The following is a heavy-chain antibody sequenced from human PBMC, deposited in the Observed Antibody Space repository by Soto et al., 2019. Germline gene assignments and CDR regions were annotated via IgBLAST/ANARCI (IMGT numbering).Heavy chain of an antibody. V-gene: IGHV1-46*01. CDR2: INPSGGST. Sequence: ASVKVSCKASGYTFTSYYMHWVRQAPGQGLEWMGIINPSGGSTSYAQKFQGRVTMTRDTSTSTVYMELSSLRSEGTAVYYCATFQLEMDYYYYGMDVWGQGTTVTVSS. D-gene: IGHD1-1*01. CDR3: ATFQLEMDYYYYGMDV. J-gene: IGHJ6*02. CDR1: GYTFTSYY.